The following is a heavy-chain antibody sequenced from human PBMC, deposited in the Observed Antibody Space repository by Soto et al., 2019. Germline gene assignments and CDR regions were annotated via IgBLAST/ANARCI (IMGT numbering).Heavy chain of an antibody. V-gene: IGHV2-5*02. Sequence: QITLKESGPTLVKPTQTLTLTCTFSGLSLSTSGEAVGWIRQPPGKALEWLALIYWDDDKRYNPTLKTRLTITKDTYKIQVVLTLTNMDPVDTATYYCVHYVSTSPAGWFDPWGQGILVTVSS. D-gene: IGHD3-10*02. CDR1: GLSLSTSGEA. J-gene: IGHJ5*02. CDR3: VHYVSTSPAGWFDP. CDR2: IYWDDDK.